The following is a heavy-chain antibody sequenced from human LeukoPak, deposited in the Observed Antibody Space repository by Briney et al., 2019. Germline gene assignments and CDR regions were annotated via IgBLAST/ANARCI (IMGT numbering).Heavy chain of an antibody. J-gene: IGHJ2*01. D-gene: IGHD2-2*01. CDR3: VRDRGRKYQLRYWYFDP. V-gene: IGHV4-31*03. CDR1: SGSISSGGYY. CDR2: IYYSGST. Sequence: SETRSLTCTVSSGSISSGGYYWSWIRQHPGKGLEWFGYIYYSGSTYYNPSLKSRVTISVDTSKNQFSLKLSSVTAADTAVYYCVRDRGRKYQLRYWYFDPWGRGTLVTVSS.